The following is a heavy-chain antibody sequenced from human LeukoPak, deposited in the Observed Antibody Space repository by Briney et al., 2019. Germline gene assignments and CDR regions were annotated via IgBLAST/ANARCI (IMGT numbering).Heavy chain of an antibody. Sequence: GGSLRLSCAASGFTFSSYAMSWVRQAPGKGLEWVSSISSSSSYIYYADSVKGRFTISRDNAKNSLYLPMNSLRAEDTAVCYCARDWVEGQQPPYYYYGMDVXXQGXTXTVXS. J-gene: IGHJ6*01. CDR3: ARDWVEGQQPPYYYYGMDV. CDR2: ISSSSSYI. CDR1: GFTFSSYA. D-gene: IGHD6-13*01. V-gene: IGHV3-21*01.